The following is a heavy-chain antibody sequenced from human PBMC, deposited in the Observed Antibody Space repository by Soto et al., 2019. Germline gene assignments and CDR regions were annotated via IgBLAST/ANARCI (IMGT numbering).Heavy chain of an antibody. V-gene: IGHV3-23*01. J-gene: IGHJ6*03. Sequence: VQLLESGGGLVHPGGSLRLSCAASGFTFSSYAMSWVRQAPGKGLEWVSAISGSGGSTYYADSVKGRFTISRDNSKNTLYLQMNSLRAEDTAVYYCAKDGLVGPYYYYYMDVWGKGTTVTVSS. D-gene: IGHD1-26*01. CDR1: GFTFSSYA. CDR3: AKDGLVGPYYYYYMDV. CDR2: ISGSGGST.